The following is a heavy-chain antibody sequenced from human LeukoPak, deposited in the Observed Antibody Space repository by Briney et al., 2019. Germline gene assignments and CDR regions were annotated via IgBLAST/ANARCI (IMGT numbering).Heavy chain of an antibody. Sequence: ASVKVSCKASGYTFTSYAMNWVRQAPGQGLEWMGWISAYNGNTNYAQKLQGRVTMTTDTSTSTAYMELRSLRSDDTAVYYCARLSDYYCSGSGPGDYWGQGTLVTVSS. J-gene: IGHJ4*02. D-gene: IGHD3-10*01. CDR1: GYTFTSYA. CDR2: ISAYNGNT. V-gene: IGHV1-18*01. CDR3: ARLSDYYCSGSGPGDY.